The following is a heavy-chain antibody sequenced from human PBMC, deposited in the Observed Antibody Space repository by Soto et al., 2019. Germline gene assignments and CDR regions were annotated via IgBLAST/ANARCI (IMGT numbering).Heavy chain of an antibody. CDR1: GGSISSYY. Sequence: QVQLQESGPGLVKPSETLSLTCTVSGGSISSYYWNWIRQPAGKGLEWIGRLYPSGSTNYNPFLKRRVTMAVDTSQNQFSLKLTSLPAADTAVYYCARESASYGDYPRFDSWGQGTLVTVSS. J-gene: IGHJ4*02. CDR3: ARESASYGDYPRFDS. V-gene: IGHV4-4*07. CDR2: LYPSGST. D-gene: IGHD4-17*01.